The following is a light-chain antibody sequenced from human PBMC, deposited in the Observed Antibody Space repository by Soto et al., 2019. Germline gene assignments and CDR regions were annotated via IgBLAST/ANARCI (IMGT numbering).Light chain of an antibody. CDR1: SSDIGGYDY. CDR2: DVS. J-gene: IGLJ1*01. V-gene: IGLV2-14*01. CDR3: CSYMTSSSLNFV. Sequence: QSVLTQPASVSGSPGQSITISCTGTSSDIGGYDYVSWYQQHPGQAPRLLIYDVSNRPSGISNRFSGSKSGNTAPLTISGLQAEDEADYYCCSYMTSSSLNFVFGSGTKVTVL.